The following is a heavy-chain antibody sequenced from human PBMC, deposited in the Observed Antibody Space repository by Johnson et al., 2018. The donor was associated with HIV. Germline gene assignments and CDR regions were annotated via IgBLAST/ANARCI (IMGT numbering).Heavy chain of an antibody. V-gene: IGHV3-48*04. Sequence: VQLVESGGGVVQPGRSLRLSCAASGFTFSSYGMHWVRQAPGQGLEWVSYISSSGSTIYYADSVKGRFTNSRDNVQNSLSLQMNSLRPEDTAVYYCAKTIARNAFDIWGQGTMVTVSS. CDR2: ISSSGSTI. J-gene: IGHJ3*02. CDR3: AKTIARNAFDI. D-gene: IGHD3-9*01. CDR1: GFTFSSYG.